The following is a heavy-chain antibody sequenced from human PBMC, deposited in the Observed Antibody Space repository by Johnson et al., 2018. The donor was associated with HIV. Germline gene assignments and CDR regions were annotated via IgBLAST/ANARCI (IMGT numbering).Heavy chain of an antibody. CDR1: GFTFSSYG. J-gene: IGHJ3*02. Sequence: QVQLVESGGGVVQPGGSLRLSCAASGFTFSSYGMHWVRQAPGTGLEWVAFIRYDGSNKYYADSVKGRFTISRDNSKNTLYLQRNSLGAEDTAVYYCARGIRGRKGAGALDIWGQGTMVTVSS. V-gene: IGHV3-30*02. CDR2: IRYDGSNK. D-gene: IGHD3-10*01. CDR3: ARGIRGRKGAGALDI.